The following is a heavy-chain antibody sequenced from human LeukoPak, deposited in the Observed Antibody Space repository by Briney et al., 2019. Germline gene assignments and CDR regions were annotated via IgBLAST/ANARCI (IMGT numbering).Heavy chain of an antibody. Sequence: GGSLRLSCAASAFTFSSSWMSWIRQAPGKGLEWVANIKQDGSEKYYVDSVKGRFTISRDNAKNSLYLQMNSLRAEDTAVYYCLARGHWGQGTLVTVSS. D-gene: IGHD3-10*01. CDR3: LARGH. CDR2: IKQDGSEK. V-gene: IGHV3-7*01. CDR1: AFTFSSSW. J-gene: IGHJ4*02.